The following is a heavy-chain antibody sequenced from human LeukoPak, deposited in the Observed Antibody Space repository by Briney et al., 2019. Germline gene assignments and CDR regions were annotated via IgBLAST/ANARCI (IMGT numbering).Heavy chain of an antibody. D-gene: IGHD4-11*01. J-gene: IGHJ5*02. V-gene: IGHV3-23*01. CDR1: GFTFSSYA. Sequence: GGSLRLSCAASGFTFSSYAMIWVRQAPGKGLEWVSIFSSSGDSTYYADSVKGRFTFSRDNSKNTLSLQMSSLGADDTAVYYCAKVGTIETTEELNWFDPWGQGTLVTVSS. CDR2: FSSSGDST. CDR3: AKVGTIETTEELNWFDP.